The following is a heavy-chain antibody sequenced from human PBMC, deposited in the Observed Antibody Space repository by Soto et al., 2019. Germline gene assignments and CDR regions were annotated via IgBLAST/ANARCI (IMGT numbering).Heavy chain of an antibody. CDR2: ISGSDGST. V-gene: IGHV3-23*01. J-gene: IGHJ4*02. Sequence: EVQLLESGGGLVQPGGSLRLSCVASGFSFSSYAMSWVRQAPGKGLEWVSVISGSDGSTYYADSVKGRFTISRDNSKNTLYLQMNSLRAEDMAVYYCAKDRERDAWYEDYWGQGTLVTVSS. CDR1: GFSFSSYA. CDR3: AKDRERDAWYEDY. D-gene: IGHD6-13*01.